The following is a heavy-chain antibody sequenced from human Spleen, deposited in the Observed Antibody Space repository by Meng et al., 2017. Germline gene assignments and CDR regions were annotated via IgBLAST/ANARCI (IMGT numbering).Heavy chain of an antibody. J-gene: IGHJ4*02. CDR2: ISAYNGNT. CDR3: ARDWKFYYDSRRSRQFDY. Sequence: ASVKVSCKASGYTFPSYGISWVRQAPGQGLEWMGWISAYNGNTNYALKLQDRVTMTTDTSTSTAYMELRSLRSDDTAVYYCARDWKFYYDSRRSRQFDYWGQGTLVTVSS. D-gene: IGHD3-22*01. V-gene: IGHV1-18*04. CDR1: GYTFPSYG.